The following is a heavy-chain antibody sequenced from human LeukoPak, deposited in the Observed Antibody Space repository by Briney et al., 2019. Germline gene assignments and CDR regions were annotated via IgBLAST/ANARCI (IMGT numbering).Heavy chain of an antibody. V-gene: IGHV4-59*01. CDR2: IYDSDNT. CDR3: ARGNYVYYYGMDV. Sequence: PSETLSLTCTVSGGSLSSYYWSWIRLPPGRGLEWIAYIYDSDNTNYNPSLKSRVTISVDTSKNQFSLKLSSVTAADTAVYYCARGNYVYYYGMDVWGQGTTVTVSS. CDR1: GGSLSSYY. J-gene: IGHJ6*02. D-gene: IGHD4-11*01.